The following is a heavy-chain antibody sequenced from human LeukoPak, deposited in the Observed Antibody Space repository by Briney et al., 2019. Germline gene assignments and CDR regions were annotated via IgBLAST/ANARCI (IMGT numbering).Heavy chain of an antibody. Sequence: SETLSLTCTVSGXSISSSSYYWGWIRQPPGKGLEWIGSIYYSGSTYYNPSLKSRVTISVDTSKNQFSLKLSSVTAADTAVYYCARLGGYISSGYNGIFDYWGQGTLVTVSS. V-gene: IGHV4-39*01. CDR1: GXSISSSSYY. D-gene: IGHD3-22*01. J-gene: IGHJ4*02. CDR3: ARLGGYISSGYNGIFDY. CDR2: IYYSGST.